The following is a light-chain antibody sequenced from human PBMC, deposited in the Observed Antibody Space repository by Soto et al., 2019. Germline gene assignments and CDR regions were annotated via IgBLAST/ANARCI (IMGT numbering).Light chain of an antibody. Sequence: IVMTQSPATLSMSPGERANLSCRASESVSITLAWYQQKPGQSPRLLVYDASTRATGIPARFTGSGSGTEFTLTISSLQSEDFAVYFCQQYNNWPPSWTFGQGTKVESK. V-gene: IGKV3-15*01. CDR3: QQYNNWPPSWT. CDR2: DAS. CDR1: ESVSIT. J-gene: IGKJ1*01.